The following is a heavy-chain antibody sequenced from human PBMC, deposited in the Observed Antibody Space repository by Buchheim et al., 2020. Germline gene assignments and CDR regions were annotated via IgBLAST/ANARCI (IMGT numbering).Heavy chain of an antibody. J-gene: IGHJ4*02. Sequence: EVQLVQSGAEVKAPGESLKISCKGSGYTFTNYWIGWVRQMPGKGLEWIGIIHPADSDTRYSPSFQGQVIISADTSLNTAYPQWSSLKASDTAMYCCARHDVSLGQLADYWGQGT. CDR3: ARHDVSLGQLADY. D-gene: IGHD6-13*01. V-gene: IGHV5-51*01. CDR2: IHPADSDT. CDR1: GYTFTNYW.